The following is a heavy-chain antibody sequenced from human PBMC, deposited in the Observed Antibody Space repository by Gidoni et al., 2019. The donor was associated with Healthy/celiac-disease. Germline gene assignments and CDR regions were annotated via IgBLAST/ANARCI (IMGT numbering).Heavy chain of an antibody. CDR3: AKDALLWFGELFVTQFDY. Sequence: EVQLLESGGGLVQPGGSLRLSCAASGFTFSSYAMSWVRQAPGKGLEWVSAISGSGGSTYYADSVKGRFTISRDNSKNTLYLQMNSLRAEDTAVYYCAKDALLWFGELFVTQFDYWGQGTLVTVSS. D-gene: IGHD3-10*01. CDR1: GFTFSSYA. V-gene: IGHV3-23*01. CDR2: ISGSGGST. J-gene: IGHJ4*02.